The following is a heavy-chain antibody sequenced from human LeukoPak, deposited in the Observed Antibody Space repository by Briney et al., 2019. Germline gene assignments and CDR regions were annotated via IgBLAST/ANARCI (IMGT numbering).Heavy chain of an antibody. D-gene: IGHD6-13*01. J-gene: IGHJ4*02. CDR2: IWYDGSNK. Sequence: GGSLRLSCAASGFTFSSYGMHWVRQAPGKGLEWVAVIWYDGSNKYYADSVKGRFTISRDNSKNTLYLQMNSLRAEDTAVYYCAKDRGGQQHGPLKYYFDYWGQGTLVTVSS. CDR3: AKDRGGQQHGPLKYYFDY. CDR1: GFTFSSYG. V-gene: IGHV3-33*06.